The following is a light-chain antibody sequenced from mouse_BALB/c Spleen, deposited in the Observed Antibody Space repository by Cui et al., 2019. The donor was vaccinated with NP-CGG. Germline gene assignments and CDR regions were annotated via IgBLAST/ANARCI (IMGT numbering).Light chain of an antibody. CDR3: ALWYSNHWM. V-gene: IGLV1*01. CDR2: GTN. Sequence: QAVVTQESAVTTSPGETVTLTCRSSTGAVTTNNFANWVQEKPDHLFTGLIGGTNNRPPGVPARFSGSLIGDKAALTITGAQTEDETIYFCALWYSNHWMFGGGTKLTVL. CDR1: TGAVTTNNF. J-gene: IGLJ1*01.